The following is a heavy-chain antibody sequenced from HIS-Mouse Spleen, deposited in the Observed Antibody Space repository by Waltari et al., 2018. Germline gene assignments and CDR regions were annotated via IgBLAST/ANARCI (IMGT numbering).Heavy chain of an antibody. CDR2: SSRSSSYI. CDR3: ARAHTGGYYYYGMDV. V-gene: IGHV3-21*01. CDR1: GFTFSSYS. J-gene: IGHJ6*02. D-gene: IGHD3-10*01. Sequence: EVQLVESGGGLVKPGGSLRLSCAASGFTFSSYSMNWVRQAPGKGLGWVSSSSRSSSYIYYADSVKGRCNITRDNAKNSLYLQMNSLRAEDTSVYYCARAHTGGYYYYGMDVWGQGTTVTVSS.